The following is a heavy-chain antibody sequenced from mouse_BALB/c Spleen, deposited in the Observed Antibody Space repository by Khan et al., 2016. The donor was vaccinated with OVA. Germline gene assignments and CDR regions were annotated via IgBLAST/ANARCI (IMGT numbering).Heavy chain of an antibody. Sequence: EVQLQESGGDLVKPGGSLKLSCAASGFTFSSYSMSWVRQTPDKRLEWVANISSGGDYTYYPDIVKGRFTISRDNAKNTLYLEMSSLKSEDTAMYYCASHLTGSFAYWGQGTLVTVSA. V-gene: IGHV5-6*01. CDR1: GFTFSSYS. D-gene: IGHD4-1*01. CDR2: ISSGGDYT. J-gene: IGHJ3*01. CDR3: ASHLTGSFAY.